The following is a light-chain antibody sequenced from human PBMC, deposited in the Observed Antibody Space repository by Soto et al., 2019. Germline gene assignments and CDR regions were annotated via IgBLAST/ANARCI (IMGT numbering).Light chain of an antibody. Sequence: EFVLTQSPGTLSLSPGERATLSCRASQTVRNNYLAWYQQKPGQAPRLLIYGASSRATGIPDRFSGSGSGTDFTLTISRLEPEDFAVYYCQQYGSSPWATFGQGTKLEIK. CDR2: GAS. V-gene: IGKV3-20*01. CDR3: QQYGSSPWAT. CDR1: QTVRNNY. J-gene: IGKJ2*01.